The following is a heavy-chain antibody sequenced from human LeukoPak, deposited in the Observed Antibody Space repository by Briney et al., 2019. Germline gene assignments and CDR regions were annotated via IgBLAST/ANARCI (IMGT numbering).Heavy chain of an antibody. CDR1: GYSISSGYY. V-gene: IGHV4-38-2*02. CDR3: ARVKSSADTAIGPHLDY. CDR2: IYHSGST. D-gene: IGHD5-18*01. J-gene: IGHJ4*02. Sequence: PSETLSLTCTVSGYSISSGYYWGWIRQPPGKGLEWIGSIYHSGSTYYNPSLKSRVTISVDTSKNQFSLKLSSVTAADTAMYYCARVKSSADTAIGPHLDYWGQGTLVTVSS.